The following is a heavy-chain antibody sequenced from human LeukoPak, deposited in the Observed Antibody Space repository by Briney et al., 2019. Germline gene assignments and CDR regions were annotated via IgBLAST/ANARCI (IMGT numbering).Heavy chain of an antibody. D-gene: IGHD3-22*01. J-gene: IGHJ4*02. CDR2: INPSGGST. V-gene: IGHV1-46*01. Sequence: ASVKVSCKASGYTFTSYYMHWVRQAPGQGLEWMGIINPSGGSTSYAQKFQGRVTMTRDTSTSTVYMELSSLRSADTAVYYCARDIYYDSSGYPSFDYWGQGTLVTVSS. CDR1: GYTFTSYY. CDR3: ARDIYYDSSGYPSFDY.